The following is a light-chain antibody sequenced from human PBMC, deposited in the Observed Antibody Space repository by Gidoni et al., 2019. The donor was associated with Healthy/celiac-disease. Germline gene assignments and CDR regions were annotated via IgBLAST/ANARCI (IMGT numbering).Light chain of an antibody. CDR3: QQRSNWSFT. J-gene: IGKJ3*01. Sequence: EIVLTQRPATLSLSPGERATLSCRASQSVSSYLAWYQQKPGQAPRLLIYDASNRATGIPARFSGSGSGTDFTLTISSLEPEDFAVYYCQQRSNWSFTFGPGTKVDIK. V-gene: IGKV3-11*01. CDR1: QSVSSY. CDR2: DAS.